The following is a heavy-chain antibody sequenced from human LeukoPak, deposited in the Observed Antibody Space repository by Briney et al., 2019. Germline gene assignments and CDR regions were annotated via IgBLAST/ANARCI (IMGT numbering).Heavy chain of an antibody. Sequence: GGSLRLSCAASGFTFSTYSMNWVRQAPGKGLEWVSSISSSSYIFYADSVLGRFTISRDNAKTSLYLQMNSLRAEDTAVYYCAGRHCSDGVCHFDSWGQGTLVTVSS. CDR2: ISSSSYI. J-gene: IGHJ5*01. CDR1: GFTFSTYS. D-gene: IGHD2-15*01. V-gene: IGHV3-21*01. CDR3: AGRHCSDGVCHFDS.